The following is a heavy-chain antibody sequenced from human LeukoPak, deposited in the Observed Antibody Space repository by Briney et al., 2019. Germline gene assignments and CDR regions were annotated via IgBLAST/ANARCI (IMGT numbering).Heavy chain of an antibody. CDR3: ARGGIAVAGTIWFDP. D-gene: IGHD6-19*01. CDR2: IYYSGST. Sequence: PSETLSLTCTVSGGSISSYYWSWIRQPPGKGLKWIGYIYYSGSTNYNPSLKSRVTISVDTSKNQFSLKLSSVTAADTAVYYCARGGIAVAGTIWFDPWGQGTLVTVSS. V-gene: IGHV4-59*01. J-gene: IGHJ5*02. CDR1: GGSISSYY.